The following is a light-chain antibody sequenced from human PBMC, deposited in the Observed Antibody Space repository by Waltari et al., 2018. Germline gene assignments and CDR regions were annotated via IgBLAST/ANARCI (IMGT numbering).Light chain of an antibody. J-gene: IGKJ3*01. CDR1: QGISSW. CDR3: QQYNSYLFT. CDR2: KAS. V-gene: IGKV1-5*03. Sequence: DIQMTQSPSTLSASVGDRVTIPCRASQGISSWLAWYQQKPGKDPKLLIYKASSLESVVPSRFSGSGSGTEFTLTISSLQPDDFATYYCQQYNSYLFTFGPGTKVDIK.